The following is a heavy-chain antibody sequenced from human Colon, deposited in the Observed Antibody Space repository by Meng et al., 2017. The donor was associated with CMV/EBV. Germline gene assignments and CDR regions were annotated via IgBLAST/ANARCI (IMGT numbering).Heavy chain of an antibody. CDR2: MNPNSGNT. J-gene: IGHJ5*02. V-gene: IGHV1-8*01. Sequence: ASVKVSCKASGYTFTSYDINWVRQATGQGLEWMGWMNPNSGNTAHAPKFQGRLTMTRNTSINPAYMDLSSLRSEDTAIYYCTRGRGSTHKGNWFDPWGQGTLVTVSS. D-gene: IGHD3-10*01. CDR3: TRGRGSTHKGNWFDP. CDR1: GYTFTSYD.